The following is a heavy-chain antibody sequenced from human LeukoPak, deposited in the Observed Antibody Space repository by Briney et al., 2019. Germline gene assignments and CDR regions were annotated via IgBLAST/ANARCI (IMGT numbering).Heavy chain of an antibody. CDR3: ARFIRYDHIWGS. CDR2: IYYTGST. Sequence: SETLSLTCIVSGGSISSTSCYWGWIRQPPGKGLEWIGNIYYTGSTYFNPSLKSRVTISVDMSKNQFSLKLSSVTAADTAVYYCARFIRYDHIWGSWGQGTLVTVSS. V-gene: IGHV4-39*01. D-gene: IGHD3-16*01. CDR1: GGSISSTSCY. J-gene: IGHJ4*02.